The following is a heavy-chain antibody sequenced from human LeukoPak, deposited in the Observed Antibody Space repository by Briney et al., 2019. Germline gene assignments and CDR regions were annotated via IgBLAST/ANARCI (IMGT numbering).Heavy chain of an antibody. Sequence: SETLSLTCTVSGGSISSSSYYLGWIRQPPGKGLEWIGSIYYSGSTYYNPSLKSRVTISVDTSKNQFSLKLSSVTAADTAVYYCARHSAVAGTGYWGQGTLVTVSS. J-gene: IGHJ4*02. V-gene: IGHV4-39*01. CDR3: ARHSAVAGTGY. CDR1: GGSISSSSYY. CDR2: IYYSGST. D-gene: IGHD6-19*01.